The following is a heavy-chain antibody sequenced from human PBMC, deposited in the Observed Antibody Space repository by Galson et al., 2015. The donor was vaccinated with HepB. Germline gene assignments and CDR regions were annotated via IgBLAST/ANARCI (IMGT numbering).Heavy chain of an antibody. CDR1: GGTFSSYA. V-gene: IGHV1-69*13. J-gene: IGHJ3*02. CDR3: ASVGSGDPRGAFDI. Sequence: SVKVSCKASGGTFSSYAISWVRQAPGQGLEWMGGIIPIFGTANYAQKFQGRVTITADESASTAYMELSSLRSEDTAVYYCASVGSGDPRGAFDIWGQGTMVTVSS. CDR2: IIPIFGTA. D-gene: IGHD6-19*01.